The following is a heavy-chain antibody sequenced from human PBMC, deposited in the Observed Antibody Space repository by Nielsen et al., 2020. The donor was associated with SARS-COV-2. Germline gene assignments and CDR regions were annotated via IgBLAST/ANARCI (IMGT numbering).Heavy chain of an antibody. Sequence: WIRQPPGKGLEWVSSISSSSSYIYYADSVKGRFTISRDNAKNSLYLQMNSLRAEDTAVYYCARDLRGRGYCSSTSCYYYYYYGMDVWGQGTTVTVSS. CDR2: ISSSSSYI. J-gene: IGHJ6*02. CDR3: ARDLRGRGYCSSTSCYYYYYYGMDV. D-gene: IGHD2-2*03. V-gene: IGHV3-21*01.